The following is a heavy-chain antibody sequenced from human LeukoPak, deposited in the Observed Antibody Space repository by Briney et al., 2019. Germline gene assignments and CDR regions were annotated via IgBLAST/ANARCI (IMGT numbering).Heavy chain of an antibody. J-gene: IGHJ4*02. V-gene: IGHV5-51*01. Sequence: PGESLKISCKGSGYSFTRYWIGWVRQMPGKGLEWMGIIYSGDSDTRYSPSFQGQVTISADKSISTAYLQWSSLEASDTAMYYCAIAYSDYDCFDYWGQGTLVTVSS. D-gene: IGHD5-12*01. CDR3: AIAYSDYDCFDY. CDR2: IYSGDSDT. CDR1: GYSFTRYW.